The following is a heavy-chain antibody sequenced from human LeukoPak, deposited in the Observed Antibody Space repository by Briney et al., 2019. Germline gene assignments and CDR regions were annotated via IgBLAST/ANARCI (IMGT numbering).Heavy chain of an antibody. V-gene: IGHV1-18*01. CDR3: ARDLLGAVAGKGGFDY. D-gene: IGHD6-19*01. CDR1: GYTFTSYG. CDR2: ISAYNGNT. Sequence: GASVKVSCKASGYTFTSYGISWVRQAPGQGLEWMGWISAYNGNTNYAQKLQGKVTMTTDTSTSTAYMELRSLRSDDTAVYYCARDLLGAVAGKGGFDYWGQGTLVTVSS. J-gene: IGHJ4*02.